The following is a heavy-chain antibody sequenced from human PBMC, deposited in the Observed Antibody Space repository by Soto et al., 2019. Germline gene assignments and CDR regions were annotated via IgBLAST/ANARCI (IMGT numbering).Heavy chain of an antibody. Sequence: GGSLRLSCAASGFMFSTTDMSWVRQAPGKGLEWLTTIEGRGEITYYADSVKGRFTISRDNSKRTVYLQMDSLTADDTAVYFCVKNSGWFNTWGQGTPVTSPQ. CDR3: VKNSGWFNT. CDR2: IEGRGEIT. J-gene: IGHJ5*02. V-gene: IGHV3-23*01. CDR1: GFMFSTTD. D-gene: IGHD3-10*01.